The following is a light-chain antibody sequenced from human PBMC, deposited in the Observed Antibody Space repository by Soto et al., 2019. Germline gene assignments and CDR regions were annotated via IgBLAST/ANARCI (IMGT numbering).Light chain of an antibody. CDR3: CSYTSSSTYV. CDR2: DVS. Sequence: QSVLTQPAPVSGPPGQSITISCPGTSRDVGGYNYVSWYQQHPGKAPKLMIYDVSNRPSGVSNRFSGSKSGNTASLTISGLQAEDEADYYCCSYTSSSTYVFGTGTKVTVL. J-gene: IGLJ1*01. CDR1: SRDVGGYNY. V-gene: IGLV2-14*01.